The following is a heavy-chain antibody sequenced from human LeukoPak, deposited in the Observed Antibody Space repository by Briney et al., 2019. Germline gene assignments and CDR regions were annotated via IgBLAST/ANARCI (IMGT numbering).Heavy chain of an antibody. J-gene: IGHJ2*01. CDR2: ISGSGGSA. Sequence: GGSLRLSCAASGFTFSSYAMSWVRQAPGKGLEWVPGISGSGGSAYYADSVKGRFTISRDNSKNTLYLQMNSQRADDTSVYYCAKDRVGSTSSWYFDLWRRGPLVTVSS. V-gene: IGHV3-23*01. D-gene: IGHD1-26*01. CDR1: GFTFSSYA. CDR3: AKDRVGSTSSWYFDL.